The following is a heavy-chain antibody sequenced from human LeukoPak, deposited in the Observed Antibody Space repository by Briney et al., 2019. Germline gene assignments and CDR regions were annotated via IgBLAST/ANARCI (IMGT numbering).Heavy chain of an antibody. J-gene: IGHJ4*02. CDR3: ARDYKYAFDN. D-gene: IGHD5-24*01. CDR1: GFTFSSYA. CDR2: ISGSGGST. V-gene: IGHV3-23*01. Sequence: GGSLRLSCAASGFTFSSYAMSWVRQAPGKGLEWVSAISGSGGSTYYADSVKGRFTISGDKAKNSLYLQMNSLRVEDTAVYYCARDYKYAFDNWGQGTLVTVSS.